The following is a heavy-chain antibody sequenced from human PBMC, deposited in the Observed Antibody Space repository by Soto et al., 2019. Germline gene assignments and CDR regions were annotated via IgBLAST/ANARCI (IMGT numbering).Heavy chain of an antibody. J-gene: IGHJ5*02. CDR2: MYYSGST. CDR1: GGSISSSDFY. CDR3: ARHHGLGPSYNGFDP. Sequence: PSETLSLTCTVSGGSISSSDFYWGWLRQTPGKGLEFIGSMYYSGSTNYNPSLKSRVTISVDTSKNQFSLKLSSVTAADTAVYYCARHHGLGPSYNGFDPWGQGTLVTVSS. D-gene: IGHD1-26*01. V-gene: IGHV4-39*01.